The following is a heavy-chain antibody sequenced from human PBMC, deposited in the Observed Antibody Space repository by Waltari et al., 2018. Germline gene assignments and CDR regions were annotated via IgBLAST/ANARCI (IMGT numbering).Heavy chain of an antibody. Sequence: QVQLHESGPGLVKPSQTLSLTCTVSSGSISSGSFYWNWIRQPAGKGLEWIGFIYTSGSTNYNPSLKSRVTISADTSKNQFSLKLTSVTAADTAVYYCAREGGFSYRSEHWGQGALVTVAS. V-gene: IGHV4-61*09. CDR2: IYTSGST. J-gene: IGHJ4*02. CDR1: SGSISSGSFY. CDR3: AREGGFSYRSEH. D-gene: IGHD3-10*01.